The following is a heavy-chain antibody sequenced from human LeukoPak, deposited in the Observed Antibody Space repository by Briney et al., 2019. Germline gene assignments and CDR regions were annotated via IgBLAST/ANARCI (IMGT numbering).Heavy chain of an antibody. CDR2: ISSSGSTI. CDR1: GFTFSSYE. J-gene: IGHJ6*03. CDR3: ARIGSPGYYYYYMDV. D-gene: IGHD3-10*01. V-gene: IGHV3-48*03. Sequence: GGSLRLSCAASGFTFSSYEMNWVRQAPGKGLEWVSYISSSGSTIYYADSVKGRFTISRDNAKNSLYLQMNSLRAEDTAVYYCARIGSPGYYYYYMDVWGKGTTVTISS.